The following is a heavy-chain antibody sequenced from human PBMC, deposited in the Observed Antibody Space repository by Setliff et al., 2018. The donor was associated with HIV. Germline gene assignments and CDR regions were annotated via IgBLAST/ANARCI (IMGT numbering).Heavy chain of an antibody. CDR3: ARDRVELLDFGELKYMDV. J-gene: IGHJ6*04. Sequence: ASVKVSCKASGYTFTTYSIHWVRQAPGQSLEWMGWINVGKGDTKYSQELQGRVTITRDTSASTAYMELNSLRSEDMAVYYCARDRVELLDFGELKYMDVWGKGTTVTVSS. CDR1: GYTFTTYS. D-gene: IGHD3-10*01. CDR2: INVGKGDT. V-gene: IGHV1-3*03.